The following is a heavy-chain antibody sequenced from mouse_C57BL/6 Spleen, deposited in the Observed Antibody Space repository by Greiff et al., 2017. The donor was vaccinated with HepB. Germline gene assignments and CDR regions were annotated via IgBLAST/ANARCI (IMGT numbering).Heavy chain of an antibody. Sequence: VQLQQPGAELVRPGSSVKLSCKASGYTFTSYWMHWVKQRPIQGLEWIGNIDPSDSETHYNQKFKDKATLTVDKSSSTAYMQLSSLTSEDSAVYYCASGDYDEGFAYWGQGTLVTVSA. CDR3: ASGDYDEGFAY. V-gene: IGHV1-52*01. J-gene: IGHJ3*01. D-gene: IGHD2-4*01. CDR1: GYTFTSYW. CDR2: IDPSDSET.